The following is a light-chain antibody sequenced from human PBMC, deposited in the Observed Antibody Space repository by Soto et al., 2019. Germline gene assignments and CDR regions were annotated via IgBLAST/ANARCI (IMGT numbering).Light chain of an antibody. V-gene: IGLV2-14*01. J-gene: IGLJ2*01. CDR3: SSYTSTSTVV. CDR1: SSDVGGYNY. CDR2: AVT. Sequence: QSVLTQPASVSGSPGQSITISAPGTSSDVGGYNYVSWYQQHPDKAPKLMIYAVTNRPSGVSNRFSGSKSGNTASLTISGLQAEDEADYYCSSYTSTSTVVFGGGTKLTVL.